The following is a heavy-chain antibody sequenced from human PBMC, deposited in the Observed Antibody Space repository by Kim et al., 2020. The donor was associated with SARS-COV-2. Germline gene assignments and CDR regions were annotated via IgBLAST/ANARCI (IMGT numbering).Heavy chain of an antibody. Sequence: DSVKGRITISRDTAKNSLYLQMNSRRAEDTAVYYCARAYSRKHPTWFDPWGQGTLVTVSS. CDR3: ARAYSRKHPTWFDP. J-gene: IGHJ5*02. V-gene: IGHV3-11*01. D-gene: IGHD6-13*01.